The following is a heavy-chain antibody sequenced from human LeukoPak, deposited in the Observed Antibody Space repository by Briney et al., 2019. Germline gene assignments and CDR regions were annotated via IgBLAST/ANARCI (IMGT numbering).Heavy chain of an antibody. CDR2: ISGSGGST. V-gene: IGHV3-23*01. CDR3: APWAPLQTTVTTSDS. D-gene: IGHD4-17*01. J-gene: IGHJ4*02. Sequence: PGVSLRLSCAASGFTFSSYAMSWVRQAPGKGLEWVSAISGSGGSTYYADSVKGRFTISRDNSKNTLYLQMNSLRAEDTAVYYCAPWAPLQTTVTTSDSWGQGTLVTVYS. CDR1: GFTFSSYA.